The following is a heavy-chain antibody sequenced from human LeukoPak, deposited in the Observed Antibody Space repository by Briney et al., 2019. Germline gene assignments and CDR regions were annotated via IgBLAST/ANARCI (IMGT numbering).Heavy chain of an antibody. V-gene: IGHV4-59*01. CDR3: ARSVDIVATTPLDY. CDR2: IYYSGST. CDR1: GGSISSYY. Sequence: SETLSLTCTVSGGSISSYYWSWIRQPPGKGLERIGYIYYSGSTNYNPSLKSRVTISVDTSKNQFSLKLSSVTAADTAVYYCARSVDIVATTPLDYWGQGTLVTVSS. J-gene: IGHJ4*02. D-gene: IGHD5-12*01.